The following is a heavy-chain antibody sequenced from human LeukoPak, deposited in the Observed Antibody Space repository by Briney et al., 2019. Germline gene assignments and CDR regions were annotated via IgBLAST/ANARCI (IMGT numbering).Heavy chain of an antibody. D-gene: IGHD2-2*01. CDR1: GFTFTNYC. V-gene: IGHV3-74*01. CDR2: ICTDETTI. Sequence: GGSLRLSCAASGFTFTNYCMHWVRQPPGTGLVWVSQICTDETTIRYADSVKGRFTISRDNAKNTLYLQMSSLRVEDTAVYYCVRGVPVTPGIDYWGQGTLVTVSS. J-gene: IGHJ4*02. CDR3: VRGVPVTPGIDY.